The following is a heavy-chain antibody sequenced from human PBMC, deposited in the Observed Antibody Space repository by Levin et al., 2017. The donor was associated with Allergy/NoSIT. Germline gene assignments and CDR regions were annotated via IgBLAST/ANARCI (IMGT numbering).Heavy chain of an antibody. CDR3: AKDSGSGWTYFDY. V-gene: IGHV3-23*01. CDR2: FSGSGGST. D-gene: IGHD6-19*01. J-gene: IGHJ4*02. CDR1: GFTFSSYA. Sequence: ASVKVSCAASGFTFSSYAMSWVRQAPGKGLEWVSAFSGSGGSTYYADSVKGRFTISRDNSKNTLYLQMNSLRAEDTAVYYCAKDSGSGWTYFDYWGQGTLVTVSS.